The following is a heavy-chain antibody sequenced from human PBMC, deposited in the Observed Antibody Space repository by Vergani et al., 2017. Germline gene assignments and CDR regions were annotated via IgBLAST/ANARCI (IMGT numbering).Heavy chain of an antibody. CDR3: ARTGGDSSGYYP. V-gene: IGHV4-39*01. Sequence: QLQLQESGPGLVKPSETLSLTCTVSGGSISSSSYYWGWIRQPPGKGLEWIGSIYYSGSTYYNPSLKSRVTISVDTSKNQFSLKLSSVTAADTAVYYCARTGGDSSGYYPWGQGTLVTVSS. CDR1: GGSISSSSYY. J-gene: IGHJ5*02. D-gene: IGHD3-22*01. CDR2: IYYSGST.